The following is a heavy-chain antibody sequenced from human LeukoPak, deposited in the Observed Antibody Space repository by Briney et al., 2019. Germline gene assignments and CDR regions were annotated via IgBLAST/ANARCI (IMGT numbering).Heavy chain of an antibody. D-gene: IGHD3-22*01. V-gene: IGHV3-15*01. CDR2: IKRKTDGGTT. J-gene: IGHJ4*02. Sequence: PGGSLRLSCAASGFTFTDAWMSWVRQAPGKGLEWVGRIKRKTDGGTTDYAAPVKDRFTISRDGSKNTLSLQMNSLKTEDTAVYYCTSTAPYDSSGYKYWGQGTLVTVSS. CDR3: TSTAPYDSSGYKY. CDR1: GFTFTDAW.